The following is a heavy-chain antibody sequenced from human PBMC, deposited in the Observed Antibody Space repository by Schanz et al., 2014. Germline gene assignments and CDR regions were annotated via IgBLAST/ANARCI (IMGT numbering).Heavy chain of an antibody. V-gene: IGHV3-30-3*01. D-gene: IGHD5-12*01. J-gene: IGHJ4*02. CDR2: ISNDGSIN. CDR3: AIPSGYSSYGNYFDF. CDR1: GFTFSSYA. Sequence: QVQLLQFGGGVVQPGRSLRLSCAASGFTFSSYAMHWVRQAPGKGLEWVALISNDGSINYYADSVEGRFTSSRDNSRMTLYLQMNSLRAEDTAVYYFAIPSGYSSYGNYFDFWGQGTLVTVSS.